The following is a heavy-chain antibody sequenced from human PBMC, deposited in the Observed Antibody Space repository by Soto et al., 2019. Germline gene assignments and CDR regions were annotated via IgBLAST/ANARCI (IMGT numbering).Heavy chain of an antibody. Sequence: EVHLVESGGGLVQPGGSLRLSCAASGFTFTTYHMHWIRQAPGKGLVWVSRISGDGSSTDYADSVKGRFTPSRDNARNTLSLQMSSLRVEDMAVYYCARGGRGGFDYWGQGVLVTVSS. J-gene: IGHJ4*02. V-gene: IGHV3-74*01. CDR3: ARGGRGGFDY. D-gene: IGHD3-16*01. CDR1: GFTFTTYH. CDR2: ISGDGSST.